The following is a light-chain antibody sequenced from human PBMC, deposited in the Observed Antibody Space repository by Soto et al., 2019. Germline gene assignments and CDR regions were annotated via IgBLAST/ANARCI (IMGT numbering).Light chain of an antibody. V-gene: IGKV1-5*03. CDR1: QSITNW. CDR2: MAS. J-gene: IGKJ1*01. CDR3: QQYYRQAT. Sequence: DIHMTQSPSTLSASVGDRVTIACRASQSITNWLAWYQQKPGKAPKPLIYMASSLESGVPSRFSGSGGGTEFTLTISSLQPDDFATYYCQQYYRQATFGQGTKVDSK.